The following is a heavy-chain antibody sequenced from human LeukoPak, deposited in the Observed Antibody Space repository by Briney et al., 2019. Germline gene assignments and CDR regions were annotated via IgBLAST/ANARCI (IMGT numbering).Heavy chain of an antibody. Sequence: GGSLRLSCAASGFTFSSYAMRWVRQAPGKGLEWVSSIIHSGSTIYYADSVKGRFTISRDNSKNTLFLQINSLSAEDTAVYYCARATGEPTYWGQGTLVTVSS. CDR1: GFTFSSYA. CDR2: IIHSGSTI. V-gene: IGHV3-23*01. D-gene: IGHD1-1*01. CDR3: ARATGEPTY. J-gene: IGHJ4*02.